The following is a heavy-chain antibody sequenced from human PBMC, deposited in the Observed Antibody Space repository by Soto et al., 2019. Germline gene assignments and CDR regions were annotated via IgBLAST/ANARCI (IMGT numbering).Heavy chain of an antibody. CDR1: GGSISSSSYY. CDR3: ARHRHERWLHAHLDY. Sequence: SETLSLTCTVSGGSISSSSYYWGWIRQPPEKGLEWIGSMYYSGITYYNPSLKSRVTISVDTSKNQFSLKLSSVTAADTAVYYCARHRHERWLHAHLDYWGQGIMVTVS. V-gene: IGHV4-39*01. J-gene: IGHJ4*02. D-gene: IGHD5-12*01. CDR2: MYYSGIT.